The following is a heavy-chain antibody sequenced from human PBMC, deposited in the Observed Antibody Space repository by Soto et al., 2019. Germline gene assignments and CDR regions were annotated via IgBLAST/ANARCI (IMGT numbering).Heavy chain of an antibody. V-gene: IGHV3-21*01. CDR1: GFTFSRYY. CDR3: ARDYGLSSTNVKAFDI. Sequence: ELQLVESGGGLVEPGESLRLSCAAAGFTFSRYYMNWGRQAPGKGLEWVSSISTTSTYTHYADSLKGRFTISRDNAKKLLYLQMDSLRADDTAVYYCARDYGLSSTNVKAFDIWGQGTKVTVSS. J-gene: IGHJ3*02. D-gene: IGHD2-2*01. CDR2: ISTTSTYT.